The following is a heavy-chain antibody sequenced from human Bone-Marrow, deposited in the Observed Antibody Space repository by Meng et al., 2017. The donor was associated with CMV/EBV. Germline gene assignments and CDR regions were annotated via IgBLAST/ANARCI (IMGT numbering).Heavy chain of an antibody. V-gene: IGHV3-43*01. CDR1: GFTISSNY. J-gene: IGHJ4*02. D-gene: IGHD1-14*01. CDR2: ITWDGGNT. Sequence: GESLKISCAASGFTISSNYMSWVRQAPGKGLEWVSLITWDGGNTYYADSVKGRFTISRDNNKNSLYLQMNSLRTEDTALYYCAKDMGLARRNHFDYWGQGTLVTVSS. CDR3: AKDMGLARRNHFDY.